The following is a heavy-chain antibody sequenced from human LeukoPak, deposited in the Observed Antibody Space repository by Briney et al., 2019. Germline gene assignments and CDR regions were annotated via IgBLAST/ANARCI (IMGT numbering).Heavy chain of an antibody. CDR1: GYNFNNYG. V-gene: IGHV1-18*01. J-gene: IGHJ4*02. D-gene: IGHD6-19*01. CDR2: SSGHNGDT. CDR3: ARDISAVAIDN. Sequence: GASVKVSCKASGYNFNNYGISWVRQAPGQRLEWLGWSSGHNGDTLYAQKKQGRVTLTTDTFTSTAYMELRSLRSDDTAIYFCARDISAVAIDNWGQGTLIIVSS.